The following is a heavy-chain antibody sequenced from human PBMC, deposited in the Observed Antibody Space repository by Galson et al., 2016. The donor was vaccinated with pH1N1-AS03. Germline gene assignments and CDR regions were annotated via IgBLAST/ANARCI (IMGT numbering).Heavy chain of an antibody. V-gene: IGHV3-48*03. CDR3: VRGEPYYYDRRNYFAFLV. CDR1: GFTFGDFA. D-gene: IGHD3-3*01. Sequence: SLRLSCAASGFTFGDFAMNRIRQAPGKGLEWVAYISCSGATIKYGDSVKGRFTISRDTAQDSLYLQMDSLRIEDTALYHWVRGEPYYYDRRNYFAFLVWGQGTTVIVSS. J-gene: IGHJ3*01. CDR2: ISCSGATI.